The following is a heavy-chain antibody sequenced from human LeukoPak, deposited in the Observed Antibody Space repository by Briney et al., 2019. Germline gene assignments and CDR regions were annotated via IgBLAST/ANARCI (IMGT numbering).Heavy chain of an antibody. D-gene: IGHD2-2*01. J-gene: IGHJ3*02. CDR2: ISYDGNNK. CDR3: ARARYCSSISCREAFDI. CDR1: GFPFSSYA. Sequence: GGSLRLSCAASGFPFSSYAMHWVRQAPGKGLEWVALISYDGNNKYYADSVKGRFTISRDNSKNTLYLQMNSLRAEGTAVYYCARARYCSSISCREAFDIWGQGTMVTVSS. V-gene: IGHV3-30-3*01.